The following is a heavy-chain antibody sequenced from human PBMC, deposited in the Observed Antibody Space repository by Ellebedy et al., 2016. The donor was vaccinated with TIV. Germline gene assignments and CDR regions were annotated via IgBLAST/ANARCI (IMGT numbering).Heavy chain of an antibody. CDR2: IRTISSY. CDR3: SRGGGCGGGTCYYPDF. CDR1: GFTFSSYS. V-gene: IGHV3-21*01. Sequence: GESLKISCAASGFTFSSYSLNWVRQAPGKGLEWVSSIRTISSYADSVRGRFTIPRDNANNSLYLQMNSLRAEDTAVYYCSRGGGCGGGTCYYPDFWGQGTLVTVSS. J-gene: IGHJ4*02. D-gene: IGHD2-15*01.